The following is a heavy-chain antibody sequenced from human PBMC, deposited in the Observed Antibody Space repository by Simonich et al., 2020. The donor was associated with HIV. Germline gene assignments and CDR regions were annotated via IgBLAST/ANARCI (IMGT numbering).Heavy chain of an antibody. J-gene: IGHJ4*02. CDR3: ARDGRKGSSTSCSDY. CDR1: GFTFSSYS. CDR2: ISSSSSYI. D-gene: IGHD2-2*01. V-gene: IGHV3-21*01. Sequence: EVQLVESGGGLVKPGGSLRLSCAASGFTFSSYSMNWVRQAPGKGVEWVSSISSSSSYIYYADSVKGRFTISRDNAKNSLYLQRNSLRAEDTAVYYCARDGRKGSSTSCSDYWGQGTLVTVSS.